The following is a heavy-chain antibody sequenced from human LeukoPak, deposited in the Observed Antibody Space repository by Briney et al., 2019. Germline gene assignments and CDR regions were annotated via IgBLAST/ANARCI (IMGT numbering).Heavy chain of an antibody. D-gene: IGHD5-18*01. V-gene: IGHV4-38-2*01. CDR1: GYSISSGYY. CDR3: ARSPWIQLWLGAFDI. Sequence: SETLSLTCAVSGYSISSGYYWGWIRQPPGKGLEWIGSIDHSGSTYYNPSLKSRVIISVDTSKNQFSLKLSSVTAADTAVYYCARSPWIQLWLGAFDIWGQGTMVTVSS. J-gene: IGHJ3*02. CDR2: IDHSGST.